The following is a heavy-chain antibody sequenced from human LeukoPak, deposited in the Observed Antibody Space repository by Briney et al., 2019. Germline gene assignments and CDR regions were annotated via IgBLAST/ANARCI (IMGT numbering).Heavy chain of an antibody. Sequence: PSETLSLTCTVSGDSISNSSWSWIRQSPGKGLEWIGSLYYSGSTTYRPTLKSRVSISVDTSMNHLCLKLSSVTAADTAVYYCARWTQGRYSSSWPLFDYWGQGTLVTVSS. J-gene: IGHJ4*02. V-gene: IGHV4-59*08. D-gene: IGHD6-13*01. CDR2: LYYSGST. CDR1: GDSISNSS. CDR3: ARWTQGRYSSSWPLFDY.